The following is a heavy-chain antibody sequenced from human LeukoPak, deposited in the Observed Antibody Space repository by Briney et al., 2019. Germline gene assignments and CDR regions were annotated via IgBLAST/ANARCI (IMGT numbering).Heavy chain of an antibody. CDR3: ATGGSTRYES. CDR1: GFTFSTWW. J-gene: IGHJ5*01. Sequence: GGSLRLSCAPSGFTFSTWWMSWVRQTPGKGLEWVANIKPDGTEKYCVDSVKGRFTISTDNAQKSLYLQMNSLRGEDTAVYYCATGGSTRYESWGQGTLVTVSS. D-gene: IGHD3-10*01. CDR2: IKPDGTEK. V-gene: IGHV3-7*01.